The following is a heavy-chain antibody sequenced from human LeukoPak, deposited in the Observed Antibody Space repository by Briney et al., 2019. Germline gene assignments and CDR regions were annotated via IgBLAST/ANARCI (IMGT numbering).Heavy chain of an antibody. CDR1: GGSFSDYY. V-gene: IGHV4-34*01. Sequence: SETLSLTCAVYGGSFSDYYWSWIRQPPGKGLEWIGEISHSESTKYNPSLKSRVPISVDTSKNQFSLKLRSVTAADTAVYYCARVWLEQNWFDPWGQGTLVTVSS. CDR2: ISHSEST. D-gene: IGHD1/OR15-1a*01. J-gene: IGHJ5*02. CDR3: ARVWLEQNWFDP.